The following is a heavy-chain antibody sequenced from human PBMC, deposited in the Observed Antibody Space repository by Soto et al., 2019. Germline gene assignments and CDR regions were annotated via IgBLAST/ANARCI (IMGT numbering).Heavy chain of an antibody. D-gene: IGHD2-2*02. Sequence: GGSLRLSCAAFGFTVSSGSMSWVRQAPGKGLEWVSDVCGSGGCTCYSDSVKGCFYSSRDNSKNTFYLEMNSVIADDTAIYYCAKASTTISRHAFDIWGQGTMVTVSS. CDR2: VCGSGGCT. J-gene: IGHJ3*02. CDR1: GFTVSSGS. CDR3: AKASTTISRHAFDI. V-gene: IGHV3-23*01.